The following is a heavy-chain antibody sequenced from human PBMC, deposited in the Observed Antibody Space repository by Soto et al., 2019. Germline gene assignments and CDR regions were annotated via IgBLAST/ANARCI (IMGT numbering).Heavy chain of an antibody. D-gene: IGHD6-6*01. CDR1: GFTFSSYS. V-gene: IGHV3-21*01. J-gene: IGHJ4*02. CDR2: ISSSSSYI. Sequence: PGGSLRLSCAASGFTFSSYSMIWVRQAPGKGLEWVSSISSSSSYIYYADSVKGRFTISRDNAKNSLYLQMNSLRAEDTAVYYCARDVKDIAARPGLGLGFDYWGQGT. CDR3: ARDVKDIAARPGLGLGFDY.